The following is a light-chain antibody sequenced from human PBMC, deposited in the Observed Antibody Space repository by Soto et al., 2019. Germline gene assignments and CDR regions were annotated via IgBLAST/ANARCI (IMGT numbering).Light chain of an antibody. V-gene: IGLV2-11*01. CDR2: DVT. CDR3: CSYAGTYTYA. J-gene: IGLJ1*01. Sequence: QYVPTQPRSVSGSPGQSVTISCTGTSSDISDYHYNSVSWYQQHPDKAPKVMIFDVTKRPSGVPDRFSGSKSGNTASLTISGLQAEDEADYYCCSYAGTYTYAFGAGTKVTVL. CDR1: SSDISDYHY.